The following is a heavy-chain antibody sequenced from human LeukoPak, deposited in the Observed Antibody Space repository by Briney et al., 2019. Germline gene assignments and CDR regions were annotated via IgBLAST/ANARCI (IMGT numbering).Heavy chain of an antibody. CDR3: AKDYQTLGYCSGGSCERHFDY. CDR1: GFTFSSYA. CDR2: ISGSGGST. D-gene: IGHD2-15*01. V-gene: IGHV3-23*01. Sequence: GGSLRLSCAASGFTFSSYAMSWVRQAPGKGLEWVSAISGSGGSTYYADSVKGRFTISRDNSKNTLYLQMNSLRAEDTAVYYCAKDYQTLGYCSGGSCERHFDYWGQGTLVTVSS. J-gene: IGHJ4*02.